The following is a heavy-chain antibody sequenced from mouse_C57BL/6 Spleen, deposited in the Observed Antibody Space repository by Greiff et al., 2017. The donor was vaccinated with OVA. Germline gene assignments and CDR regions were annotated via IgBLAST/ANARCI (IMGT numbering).Heavy chain of an antibody. CDR3: ARGGYPYWYFDV. Sequence: EVQLVESGGGLVKPGGSLKLSCAASGFTFSSYAMSWVRQTPEKRLEWVATISDGGSYTYYPDNVKGRFTISRDNAKNNLYLQMSHLKSEDTAMYYCARGGYPYWYFDVWGTGTTVTVSS. CDR2: ISDGGSYT. V-gene: IGHV5-4*01. J-gene: IGHJ1*03. D-gene: IGHD2-2*01. CDR1: GFTFSSYA.